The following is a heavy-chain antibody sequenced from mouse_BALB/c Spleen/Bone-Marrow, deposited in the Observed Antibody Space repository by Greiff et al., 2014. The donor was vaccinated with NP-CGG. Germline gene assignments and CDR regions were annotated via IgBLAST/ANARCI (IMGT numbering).Heavy chain of an antibody. J-gene: IGHJ4*01. D-gene: IGHD1-1*01. CDR1: GYAFSNYW. CDR2: IYPGDGDT. Sequence: QVQLKDSGAELVRPGSSVKISCKASGYAFSNYWMHWVKQRPGQGLEWIGQIYPGDGDTNYNGKFKGKATLTADKSSSTAYMQLSSLTSEDSAVYFCARRDGSTYYYAMDYWGQGTSVTVSS. V-gene: IGHV1-80*01. CDR3: ARRDGSTYYYAMDY.